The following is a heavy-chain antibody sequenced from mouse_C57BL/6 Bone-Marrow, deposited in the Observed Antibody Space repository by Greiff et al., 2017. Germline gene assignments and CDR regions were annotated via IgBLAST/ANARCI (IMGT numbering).Heavy chain of an antibody. V-gene: IGHV3-6*01. CDR2: ISYDGSN. Sequence: EVKLQESGPGLVKPSQSLSLTCSVTGYSISSGYYWNWIRQFPGNKLEWMGYISYDGSNNYNPSLKNRISITRDTSKNQFFLKLNSVTTEDTATYYCARDRRRGMDYWGQGTSVTVSS. CDR3: ARDRRRGMDY. CDR1: GYSISSGYY. J-gene: IGHJ4*01.